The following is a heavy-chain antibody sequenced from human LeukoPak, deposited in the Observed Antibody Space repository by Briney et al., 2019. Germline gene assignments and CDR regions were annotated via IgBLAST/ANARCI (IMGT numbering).Heavy chain of an antibody. J-gene: IGHJ3*02. D-gene: IGHD1-26*01. CDR2: ISGSGGST. CDR1: GFIFSSYA. Sequence: GGSLRLSCAASGFIFSSYAMSWVRQAPGKGLEWVSGISGSGGSTYYADSVKGRFTISRDNSKNTLYLQMNSLRAEDTAVYYCAKASFGSYYSNGFDIWGQGTMVTVS. V-gene: IGHV3-23*01. CDR3: AKASFGSYYSNGFDI.